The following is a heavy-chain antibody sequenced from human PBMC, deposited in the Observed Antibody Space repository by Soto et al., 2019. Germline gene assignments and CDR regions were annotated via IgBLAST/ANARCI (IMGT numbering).Heavy chain of an antibody. Sequence: QVQLVQSGAEVKKPGASVKVSCKASGYTFTSYYMHWVRQAPGQGLAWMGIINPSGGSTSYAQKLQGRVTMTRDTSTSTVYMELSSLRSEDTAVYYCARVGGYSDSSGPPLLGDYWGQGTLVTVSS. D-gene: IGHD3-22*01. J-gene: IGHJ4*02. V-gene: IGHV1-46*01. CDR2: INPSGGST. CDR1: GYTFTSYY. CDR3: ARVGGYSDSSGPPLLGDY.